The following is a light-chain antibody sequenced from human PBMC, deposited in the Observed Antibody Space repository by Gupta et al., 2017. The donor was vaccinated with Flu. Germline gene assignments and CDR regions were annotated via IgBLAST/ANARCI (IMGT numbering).Light chain of an antibody. CDR1: SSNIGAGYD. V-gene: IGLV1-40*01. Sequence: SSNIGAGYDVHWYQQVPGTAPKLLIYGDTSRPSGVPDRFSGSKSGTSASLAITGLQAEDEADYYCQSFDSSLLWVFGGGTKLTVL. CDR3: QSFDSSLLWV. CDR2: GDT. J-gene: IGLJ3*02.